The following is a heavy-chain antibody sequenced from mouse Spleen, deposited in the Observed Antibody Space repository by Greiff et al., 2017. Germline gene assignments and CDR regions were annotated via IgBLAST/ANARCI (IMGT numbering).Heavy chain of an antibody. J-gene: IGHJ3*01. Sequence: EVKLVESGGGLVKPGGSLKLSCAASGFTFSSYAMSWVRQTPEKRLEWVAAINSNGGSTYYPDTVKDRFPISRDNAKNTLYLQRSSLRSEDTALYYCARHDSYYSYAWFAYWGQGTLVTVSA. CDR1: GFTFSSYA. D-gene: IGHD2-12*01. CDR2: INSNGGST. CDR3: ARHDSYYSYAWFAY. V-gene: IGHV5-6-2*01.